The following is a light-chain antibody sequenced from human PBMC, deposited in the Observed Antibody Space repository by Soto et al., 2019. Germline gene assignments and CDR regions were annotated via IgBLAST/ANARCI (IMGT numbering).Light chain of an antibody. CDR3: QQRSNWPPVIT. Sequence: DILLTQSPATLSLSPGERATLSCRASQSFSGYLAWYQQKPGQAPRLLIYDASKRPTGIPARFSGRGSGTDFTLTIRSLEPEDFAVYYCQQRSNWPPVITFGQGTRLEIK. CDR2: DAS. CDR1: QSFSGY. V-gene: IGKV3-11*01. J-gene: IGKJ5*01.